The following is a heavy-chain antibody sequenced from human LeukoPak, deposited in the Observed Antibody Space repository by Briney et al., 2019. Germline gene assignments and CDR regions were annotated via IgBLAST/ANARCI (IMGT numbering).Heavy chain of an antibody. CDR3: ARAAGPRRNWFDP. CDR1: GFTFSSYS. V-gene: IGHV3-48*01. CDR2: ISSSSSTI. J-gene: IGHJ5*02. Sequence: GGSLRLSCAASGFTFSSYSMNWVRQAPGKGLEWVSYISSSSSTIYYADSVKGRFTISRDNAKNSLHLQMNSLRADDTAVYYCARAAGPRRNWFDPWGQGTLVTVSS.